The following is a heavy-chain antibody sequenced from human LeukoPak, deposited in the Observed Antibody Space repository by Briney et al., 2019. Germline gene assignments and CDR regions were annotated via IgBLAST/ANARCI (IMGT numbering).Heavy chain of an antibody. CDR1: DGSFSSNSYY. CDR2: VYYRGST. J-gene: IGHJ4*02. V-gene: IGHV4-39*01. D-gene: IGHD3-3*01. Sequence: PSETLSLTCTVSDGSFSSNSYYWGWIRQPPGKGLEWIGSVYYRGSTYYNPSLKSRVTISVDTSKSQFSLKLNPVTAADTAVYFCARGKGISIFGVLTYDYWGQGTLVTVSS. CDR3: ARGKGISIFGVLTYDY.